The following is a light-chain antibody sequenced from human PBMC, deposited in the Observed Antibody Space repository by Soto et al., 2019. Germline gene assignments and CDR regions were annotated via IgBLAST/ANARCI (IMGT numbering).Light chain of an antibody. CDR2: RND. J-gene: IGLJ2*01. Sequence: QSVLTQPPSASGTHGQRVTISCSGSSSNIGSNYVYWYQQLPGTAPKLLIYRNDQRPSGVPDRFSGSKSGTLASLAISGLRSEDEADYYCAAWDDSLSGVVFGGGTKLTVL. CDR1: SSNIGSNY. CDR3: AAWDDSLSGVV. V-gene: IGLV1-47*01.